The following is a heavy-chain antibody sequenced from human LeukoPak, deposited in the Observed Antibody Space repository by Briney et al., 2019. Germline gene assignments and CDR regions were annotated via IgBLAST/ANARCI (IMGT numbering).Heavy chain of an antibody. V-gene: IGHV3-7*01. J-gene: IGHJ4*02. CDR2: VGRDGSEK. CDR3: AKVGAWELQRVFEN. D-gene: IGHD1-26*01. Sequence: PGGSLRLSCVASGFTFSDHWMTWVRQVPGKGLEWVANVGRDGSEKNYVDSVKGRFTISRDNAKKSLYLEMNSLRVEDTALYYCAKVGAWELQRVFENWGQGTLVTVSS. CDR1: GFTFSDHW.